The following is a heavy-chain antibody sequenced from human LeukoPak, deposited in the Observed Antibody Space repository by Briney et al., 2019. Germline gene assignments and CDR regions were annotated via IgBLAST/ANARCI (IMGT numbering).Heavy chain of an antibody. CDR2: ISGSGGRT. D-gene: IGHD2-8*01. Sequence: PGGSLRLSCAASGFTFSSYAMSWVRQAPGKGLEWVSAISGSGGRTYYADSVKGRFTISRDNSKNTLYLQMNSLRAEDTAVYYCAKYGCTNGVCYLIDYWGQGTLVTVPS. CDR1: GFTFSSYA. J-gene: IGHJ4*02. CDR3: AKYGCTNGVCYLIDY. V-gene: IGHV3-23*01.